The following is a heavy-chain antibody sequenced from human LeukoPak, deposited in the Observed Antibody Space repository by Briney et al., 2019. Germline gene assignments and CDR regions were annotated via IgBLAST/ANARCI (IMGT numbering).Heavy chain of an antibody. J-gene: IGHJ3*02. V-gene: IGHV3-30-3*01. Sequence: GGSLRLSCAASGFTFSSYAMHWVRQAPGKGLEWVAVISYDGSNKYYADSVKGRFTISRDNSKNTLYLQMNSLRAEDTAVYCCARGKVIRNAFDIWGQGTMVTVSS. CDR2: ISYDGSNK. CDR1: GFTFSSYA. CDR3: ARGKVIRNAFDI. D-gene: IGHD2-21*01.